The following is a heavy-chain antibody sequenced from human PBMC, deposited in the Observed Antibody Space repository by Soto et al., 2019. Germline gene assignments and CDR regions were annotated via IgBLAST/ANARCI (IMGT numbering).Heavy chain of an antibody. Sequence: AGGSLRLSCAASGFTFDNGAIYWVWQAQRPGLEWIAGISWNRSSIGYAYSVKRLFTISRDNAKNSLYLQMNSLRAENTALYYCTKDITENYDFWSGPLCDWGQGTLVTVSS. J-gene: IGHJ4*02. D-gene: IGHD3-3*01. CDR2: ISWNRSSI. V-gene: IGHV3-9*01. CDR3: TKDITENYDFWSGPLCD. CDR1: GFTFDNGA.